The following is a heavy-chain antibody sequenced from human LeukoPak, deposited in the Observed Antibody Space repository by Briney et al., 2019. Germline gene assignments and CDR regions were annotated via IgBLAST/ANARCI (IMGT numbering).Heavy chain of an antibody. CDR3: GIEGYSGYDVRSHWFDP. D-gene: IGHD5-12*01. CDR1: GGTFSSYA. V-gene: IGHV1-69*13. Sequence: ASVKVSCKASGGTFSSYAISWVRQAPGQGLEWMGGIIPIFGTANYAQKFRGRVTITADGSTSTAYMELSSLRSEDTAVYYCGIEGYSGYDVRSHWFDPWGQGTLVTVSS. J-gene: IGHJ5*02. CDR2: IIPIFGTA.